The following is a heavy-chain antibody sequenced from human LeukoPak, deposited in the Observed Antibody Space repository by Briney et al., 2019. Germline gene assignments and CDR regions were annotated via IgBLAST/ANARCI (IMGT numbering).Heavy chain of an antibody. Sequence: GGSLRLSCAASGFTFDDYAMHWVRQAPGKGLEWVSGISWNSGSTYYADSVKGRFTISRDNSKNTLYLQMKSLRAEDTAVYYCAKDPPLYGILPYNFDYWGQGTLVTVSS. D-gene: IGHD4-17*01. CDR1: GFTFDDYA. CDR3: AKDPPLYGILPYNFDY. J-gene: IGHJ4*02. CDR2: ISWNSGST. V-gene: IGHV3-23*01.